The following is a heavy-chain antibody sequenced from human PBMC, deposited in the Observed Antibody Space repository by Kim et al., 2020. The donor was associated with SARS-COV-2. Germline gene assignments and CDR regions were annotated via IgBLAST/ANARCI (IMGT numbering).Heavy chain of an antibody. Sequence: SETLSLTCALYGASFSGYYWSWIRQPPGKGLEWIGEVYHSGGTNYNPSLKSRVTISIDTSKNQFSLTLTSVTAADTAVYYCARGPKYQVLLSYSYGLDVWGQGTTVTVSS. CDR3: ARGPKYQVLLSYSYGLDV. CDR2: VYHSGGT. V-gene: IGHV4-34*01. J-gene: IGHJ6*02. CDR1: GASFSGYY. D-gene: IGHD2-2*01.